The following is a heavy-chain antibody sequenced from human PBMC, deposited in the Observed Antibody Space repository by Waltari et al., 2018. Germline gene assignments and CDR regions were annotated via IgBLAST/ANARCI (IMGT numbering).Heavy chain of an antibody. V-gene: IGHV4-59*01. D-gene: IGHD3-10*01. CDR3: ARGNYGSGIGYYYYYMDV. CDR1: GGSISSYY. J-gene: IGHJ6*03. CDR2: IYYSGST. Sequence: QVQLQESGPGLVKPSETLSLTCTVSGGSISSYYWSWIRQPPGGGLEWIGYIYYSGSTNYDPSLKSRVSISVDTSKNQFSLKLSSVTAADTAVYYCARGNYGSGIGYYYYYMDVWGKGTTVTISS.